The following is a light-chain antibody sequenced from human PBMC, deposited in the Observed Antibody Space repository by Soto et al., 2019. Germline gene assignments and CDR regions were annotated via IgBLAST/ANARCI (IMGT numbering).Light chain of an antibody. J-gene: IGLJ2*01. Sequence: QSALTQPASVSGSRGQSITIPCTGTSSDVGTYNYVSWYQQHPGKAPKVMIYDVSNRPSGVSNRFSGSKSGNTASLTISGLQAEDEADYYCSSYTGSSTSVIFGGGTQLTVL. V-gene: IGLV2-14*03. CDR1: SSDVGTYNY. CDR3: SSYTGSSTSVI. CDR2: DVS.